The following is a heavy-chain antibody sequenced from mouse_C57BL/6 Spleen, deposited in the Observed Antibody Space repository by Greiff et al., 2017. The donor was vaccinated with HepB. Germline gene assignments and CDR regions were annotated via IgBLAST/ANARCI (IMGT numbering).Heavy chain of an antibody. J-gene: IGHJ1*03. CDR2: IYPGSGST. D-gene: IGHD2-5*01. CDR3: APDYNNYPLYFDV. CDR1: GYTFTSYW. Sequence: QVQLQQPGAELVKPGASVKMSCKASGYTFTSYWITWVKQRPGQGLEWIGDIYPGSGSTNYNEKFKSKATLTVDTSSSTAYMPLSSLTSEDSAVSYGAPDYNNYPLYFDVWGTGTTVTVSS. V-gene: IGHV1-55*01.